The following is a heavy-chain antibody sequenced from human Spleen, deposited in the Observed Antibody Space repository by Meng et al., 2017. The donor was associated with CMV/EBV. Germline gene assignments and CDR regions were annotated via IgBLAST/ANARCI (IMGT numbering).Heavy chain of an antibody. V-gene: IGHV4-30-4*08. CDR1: GGSISSGGYY. CDR3: ARGQKGYFDL. Sequence: QVQPQGVGPGLVKPSQPLSLTGTVSGGSISSGGYYWSWIRQHPGKGLEWIGYIYYSGSTYYNPSLKSRVTISVDTSKNQFSLKLSSVTAADTAVYYCARGQKGYFDLWGRGALVTVSS. J-gene: IGHJ2*01. CDR2: IYYSGST.